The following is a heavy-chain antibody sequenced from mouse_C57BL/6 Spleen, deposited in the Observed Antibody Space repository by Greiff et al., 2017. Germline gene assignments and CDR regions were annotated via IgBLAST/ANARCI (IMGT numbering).Heavy chain of an antibody. CDR3: AREGTFYYSHFDY. J-gene: IGHJ2*01. V-gene: IGHV1-82*01. Sequence: QVQLKQSGPELVKPGASVKISCKASGYAFSSSWMNWVKQRPGKGLEWIGRIYPGDGDTNYNGKFKGKATLTADKSSSTAYMQLSSLTSEDSAVYFCAREGTFYYSHFDYGGQGTTLTVSS. CDR2: IYPGDGDT. D-gene: IGHD2-12*01. CDR1: GYAFSSSW.